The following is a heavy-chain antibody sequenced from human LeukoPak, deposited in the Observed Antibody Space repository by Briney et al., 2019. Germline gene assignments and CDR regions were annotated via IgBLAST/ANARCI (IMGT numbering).Heavy chain of an antibody. Sequence: ASVKVSCKASGYTFTSYDINWVRQATGQGPEWMGWMNPNSGNTGYAQKFQGRVTMTRNTSISTAYMELSSLRSEDTAVYYCARGRADWGSRYYFDYWGQGTLVTVSS. CDR2: MNPNSGNT. CDR1: GYTFTSYD. D-gene: IGHD7-27*01. V-gene: IGHV1-8*01. J-gene: IGHJ4*02. CDR3: ARGRADWGSRYYFDY.